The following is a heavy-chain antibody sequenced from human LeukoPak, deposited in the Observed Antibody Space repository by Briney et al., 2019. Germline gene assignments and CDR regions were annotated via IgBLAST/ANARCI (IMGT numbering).Heavy chain of an antibody. CDR3: ARGRDYGVNDY. Sequence: SETLSLTCAVYGGSFSGYYWSWIRQPPGKGLEWIGEINHSGSTNYNPSLKSRVTISVDTSKNQFSLKLSSGTAADTAVYYCARGRDYGVNDYWGQGTLVTVSS. CDR2: INHSGST. D-gene: IGHD4-23*01. CDR1: GGSFSGYY. V-gene: IGHV4-34*01. J-gene: IGHJ4*02.